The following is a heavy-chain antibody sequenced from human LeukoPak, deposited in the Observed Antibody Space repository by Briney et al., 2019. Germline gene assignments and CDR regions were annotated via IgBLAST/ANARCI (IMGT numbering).Heavy chain of an antibody. CDR2: IIAYNGNT. J-gene: IGHJ4*02. V-gene: IGHV1-18*01. CDR3: ARDREELAPFDY. Sequence: AAVKVSCKASGYTFTSYGISWVRQAPGQGLGWVGWIIAYNGNTNYAQKLQGRVTMTTDTSTSTAYMELRSLRSDDTAVYYCARDREELAPFDYWGQGTLVTVSS. CDR1: GYTFTSYG. D-gene: IGHD6-6*01.